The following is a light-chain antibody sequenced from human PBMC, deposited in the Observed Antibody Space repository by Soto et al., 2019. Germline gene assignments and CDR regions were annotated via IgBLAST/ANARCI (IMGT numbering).Light chain of an antibody. J-gene: IGKJ1*01. CDR1: QGITKW. Sequence: DIQMTQSPSTLSASVGDRVTITCRVSQGITKWLAWFQQKPGKAPKLLIYKASTLESGVPSRFSGSGYETEFTLTISNLQPDDFATYYCQQYNSYPRTFGHGTKVEIK. V-gene: IGKV1-5*03. CDR3: QQYNSYPRT. CDR2: KAS.